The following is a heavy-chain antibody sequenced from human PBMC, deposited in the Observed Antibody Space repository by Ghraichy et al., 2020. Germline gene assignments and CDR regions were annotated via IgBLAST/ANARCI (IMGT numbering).Heavy chain of an antibody. D-gene: IGHD3-22*01. CDR1: GFTFSCYG. Sequence: GGSLRLSCAASGFTFSCYGMHWVRQAPGKGLEWVVVTSYDGSNKYYADSVKGRFTISRDNSKNTLSLQMNSLRAEDTAVYYCAKERDSSGYYSFRGDYYGMDVWGQGTTVTVSS. CDR3: AKERDSSGYYSFRGDYYGMDV. J-gene: IGHJ6*02. CDR2: TSYDGSNK. V-gene: IGHV3-30*18.